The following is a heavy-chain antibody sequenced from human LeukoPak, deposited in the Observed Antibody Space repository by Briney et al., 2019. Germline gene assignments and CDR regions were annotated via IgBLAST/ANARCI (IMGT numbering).Heavy chain of an antibody. CDR2: IYSGGRT. Sequence: GGTLRLSCGASGFTFKIYGMSWVRQAPGKGLEWVSVIYSGGRTYYADSVKGRFTISRDNSKNTLYLQMNRLRAEDTAVYYCARAGPSSSWHQFDYWGQGTLVTVSS. J-gene: IGHJ4*02. D-gene: IGHD6-13*01. CDR3: ARAGPSSSWHQFDY. CDR1: GFTFKIYG. V-gene: IGHV3-66*01.